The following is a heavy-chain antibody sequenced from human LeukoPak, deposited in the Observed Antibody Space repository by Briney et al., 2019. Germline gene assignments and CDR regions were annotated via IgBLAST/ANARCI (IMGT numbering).Heavy chain of an antibody. J-gene: IGHJ3*02. V-gene: IGHV4-59*01. Sequence: SETLSLTCTVSGGSISNYYWSWVRQPPGKGMEFIGHIYYNGKTKYNPSLKSGVTISVHTSKNHFSLNLNSVTAADTAVYYCARYGNPPRGFDIWGQGTMVTVSS. CDR1: GGSISNYY. D-gene: IGHD1-26*01. CDR2: IYYNGKT. CDR3: ARYGNPPRGFDI.